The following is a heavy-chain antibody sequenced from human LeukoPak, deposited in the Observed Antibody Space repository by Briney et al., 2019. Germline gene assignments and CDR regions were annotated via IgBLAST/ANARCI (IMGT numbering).Heavy chain of an antibody. CDR1: GFTLRNYW. Sequence: GSLRLSCAASGFTLRNYWVSWVRPAPGEGLEWVANIKQDGSEKYYVDSVKGRFTISRDNAKSSLFLQMNSLRAEDTAVYYCARGHGDYPTWGQGTLVTVSS. V-gene: IGHV3-7*01. CDR2: IKQDGSEK. D-gene: IGHD4-17*01. CDR3: ARGHGDYPT. J-gene: IGHJ5*02.